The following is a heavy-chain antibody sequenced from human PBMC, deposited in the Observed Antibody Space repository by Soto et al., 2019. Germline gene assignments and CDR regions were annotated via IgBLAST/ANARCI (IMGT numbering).Heavy chain of an antibody. J-gene: IGHJ5*02. Sequence: PGGSLRLSCAASGFTVSSNYMSWVRQAPGKGLEWVSVIYSGGSTYYADSVKGRFTISRHNSKNTLYLQMNSLRAEDTAVYYCARDYGYCSSTSCYKWFDPWGQGTLVTVSS. CDR2: IYSGGST. V-gene: IGHV3-53*04. CDR1: GFTVSSNY. D-gene: IGHD2-2*02. CDR3: ARDYGYCSSTSCYKWFDP.